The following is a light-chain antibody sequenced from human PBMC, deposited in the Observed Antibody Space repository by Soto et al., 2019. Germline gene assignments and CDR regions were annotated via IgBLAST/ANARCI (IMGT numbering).Light chain of an antibody. CDR3: GTWDSSLSAVV. CDR2: DNN. Sequence: QSVLTQPPSVSAAPGQKVSISCSGSSSNIGNNFVSWFQHLPGTAPKLLIHDNNNRPSGIPDRFSGSKSGTSATLDVTGLQTGDEADYYCGTWDSSLSAVVFGGGTKLTVL. J-gene: IGLJ2*01. V-gene: IGLV1-51*01. CDR1: SSNIGNNF.